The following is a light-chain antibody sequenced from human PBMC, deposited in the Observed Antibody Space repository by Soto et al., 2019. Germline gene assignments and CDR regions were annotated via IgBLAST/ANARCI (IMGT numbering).Light chain of an antibody. CDR3: AAWDVSLNGPV. CDR1: SSNIGRNT. J-gene: IGLJ2*01. CDR2: SNN. V-gene: IGLV1-44*01. Sequence: QSVLTQPPSASETPGQRVTISCSGSSSNIGRNTVNWYQQLPGTAPKLLIYSNNQRPSGVPARFSGSKSGTSASLAISGLQSEDEADYYCAAWDVSLNGPVFGGGTKLTVL.